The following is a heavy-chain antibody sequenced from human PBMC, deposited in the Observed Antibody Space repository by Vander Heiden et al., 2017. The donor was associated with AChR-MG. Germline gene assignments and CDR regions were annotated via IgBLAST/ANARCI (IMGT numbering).Heavy chain of an antibody. D-gene: IGHD3-3*01. CDR3: AKDAMSDFWSGYPDY. J-gene: IGHJ4*02. V-gene: IGHV3-30*02. CDR2: IRYDGGNK. Sequence: QVPLVESGGRVVQPGGSLRLSCAASGFTFRRYGMHWGRQAPGKGLEWVAFIRYDGGNKYYSDSVKGRFTISRDNSKNTLYLQMNSLRAEDTAVYYCAKDAMSDFWSGYPDYWGQGTLVTVSS. CDR1: GFTFRRYG.